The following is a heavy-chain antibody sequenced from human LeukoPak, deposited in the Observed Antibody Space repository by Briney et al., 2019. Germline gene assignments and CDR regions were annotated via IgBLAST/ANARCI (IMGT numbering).Heavy chain of an antibody. V-gene: IGHV4-31*03. CDR2: IYYTGST. CDR1: GGSISSGDYY. CDR3: ATRNSRDDYNY. J-gene: IGHJ4*02. D-gene: IGHD5-24*01. Sequence: SETLSLTCSVVGGSISSGDYYWSWIRQHPGKGLAWIGYIYYTGSTYYNPSLKSRLTISVDTSKNQFSLKLSSVTAADTAIYYCATRNSRDDYNYWGQGTLVTVSS.